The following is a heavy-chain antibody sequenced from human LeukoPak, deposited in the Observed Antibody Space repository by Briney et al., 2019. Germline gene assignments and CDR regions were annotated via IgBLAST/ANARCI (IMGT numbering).Heavy chain of an antibody. D-gene: IGHD3-10*01. V-gene: IGHV3-48*02. CDR2: ISSSSSTI. J-gene: IGHJ4*02. Sequence: GSLRLSCAASGFTFSSYSMNWVRQAPGKGLEWVSYISSSSSTIYYADSVKGRFTISRDNAKNSLYLQMNSLRDEDTAVYYCARDRLDYYGSGSYYNSPSFDYWGQGTLVTVSS. CDR1: GFTFSSYS. CDR3: ARDRLDYYGSGSYYNSPSFDY.